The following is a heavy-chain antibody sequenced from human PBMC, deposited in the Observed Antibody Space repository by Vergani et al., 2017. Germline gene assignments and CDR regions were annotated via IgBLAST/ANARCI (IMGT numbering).Heavy chain of an antibody. CDR2: ISGSGGST. V-gene: IGHV3-23*01. Sequence: EVHLLESGGGLVQPGGSLRLSCAASGFTFSSYAMSWVRRAPGKGLEWVAVISGSGGSTYYADSVKGRFTISRDNYKNTLYLQMNSLRAEDTAVYYCAKEGQWLLLGNIDYWGQGTLVTVSS. CDR3: AKEGQWLLLGNIDY. CDR1: GFTFSSYA. J-gene: IGHJ4*02. D-gene: IGHD3-22*01.